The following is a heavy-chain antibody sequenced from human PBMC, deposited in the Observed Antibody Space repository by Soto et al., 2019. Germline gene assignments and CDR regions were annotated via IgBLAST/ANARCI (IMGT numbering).Heavy chain of an antibody. CDR1: GGSISSYY. CDR2: IYYSGST. D-gene: IGHD6-13*01. CDR3: ARVGAKRIAAAGRGPFDY. Sequence: SETLSLTCTVSGGSISSYYWSWIRQPPGKGLEWIGYIYYSGSTNYNPSLKSRVTISVDTSKNQFSLNLSSVTAADTAVYYSARVGAKRIAAAGRGPFDYWGQGTLVTVSS. V-gene: IGHV4-59*12. J-gene: IGHJ4*02.